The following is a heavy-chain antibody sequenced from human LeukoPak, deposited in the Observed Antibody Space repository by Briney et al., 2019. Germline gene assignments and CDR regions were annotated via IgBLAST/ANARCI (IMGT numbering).Heavy chain of an antibody. J-gene: IGHJ4*02. D-gene: IGHD2-15*01. CDR1: GDTFSNYA. CDR2: IIPIFGTP. CDR3: ARDLEVLVAAIGY. Sequence: GASVKVSCKISGDTFSNYAISWVRQAPGQGLEWMGGIIPIFGTPNYVQKFRGRVIIAADESTNTAYMELSSLTSEDTAVYYCARDLEVLVAAIGYWGQGTLVTVSS. V-gene: IGHV1-69*13.